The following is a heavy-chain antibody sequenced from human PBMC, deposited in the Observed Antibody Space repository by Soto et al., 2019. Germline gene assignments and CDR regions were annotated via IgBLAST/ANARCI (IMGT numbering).Heavy chain of an antibody. Sequence: QVQLVQSGAEVKKPGASVKVSCKASGYTFTSSDISWVRQATGQGLEWLGWMHPNSGITGYTQEFQGRVTMTRNTSISTAYMELSSLRSEDTAVYYCAVGFRSGWVFDYWGQGALVTVSS. D-gene: IGHD6-19*01. V-gene: IGHV1-8*01. CDR3: AVGFRSGWVFDY. J-gene: IGHJ4*02. CDR1: GYTFTSSD. CDR2: MHPNSGIT.